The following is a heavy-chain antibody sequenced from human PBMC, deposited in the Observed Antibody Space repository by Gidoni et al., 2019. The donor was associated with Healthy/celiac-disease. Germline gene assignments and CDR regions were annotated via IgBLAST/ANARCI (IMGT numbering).Heavy chain of an antibody. Sequence: QVQLVQSGAEVKKPGASVKVSCKASGSTFTSYYMHWVRQAPGQGLEWMGIINPSGGSTSYAQKFQGRVTMTRDTSTSTVYMELSSLRSEDTAVYYCARDRGSPYGGNSEGYFDLWGRGTLVTVSS. CDR1: GSTFTSYY. CDR3: ARDRGSPYGGNSEGYFDL. CDR2: INPSGGST. D-gene: IGHD4-17*01. V-gene: IGHV1-46*01. J-gene: IGHJ2*01.